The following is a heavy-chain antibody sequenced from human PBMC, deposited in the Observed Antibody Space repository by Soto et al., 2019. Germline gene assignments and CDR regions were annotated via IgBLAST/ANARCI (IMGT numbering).Heavy chain of an antibody. CDR1: GGSISSSSYY. Sequence: TLSLTCTVSGGSISSSSYYWGWIRQPPGKGLEWIGSIYYSGSTYYNPSLKSRVTISVDTSKNQFSLKLSSVTAADTAVYYCARIGGRWFGELLSYYYYGIDVWGQGTTVTVSS. CDR3: ARIGGRWFGELLSYYYYGIDV. D-gene: IGHD3-10*01. CDR2: IYYSGST. V-gene: IGHV4-39*01. J-gene: IGHJ6*02.